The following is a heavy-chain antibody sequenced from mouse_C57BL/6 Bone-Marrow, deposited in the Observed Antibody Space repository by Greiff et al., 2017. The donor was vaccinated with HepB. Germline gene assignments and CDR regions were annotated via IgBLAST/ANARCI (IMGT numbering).Heavy chain of an antibody. V-gene: IGHV1-15*01. J-gene: IGHJ4*01. CDR3: RNSFYAMDY. CDR2: IDPETGGT. D-gene: IGHD2-12*01. Sequence: ESGAELVRPGASVTLSCKASGYTFTDYEMHWVKQTPVHGLEWIGAIDPETGGTAYNQKFKGKAILTADKSSSTAYMELRSLTSEDSAVYYGRNSFYAMDYWGQGTSVTVSS. CDR1: GYTFTDYE.